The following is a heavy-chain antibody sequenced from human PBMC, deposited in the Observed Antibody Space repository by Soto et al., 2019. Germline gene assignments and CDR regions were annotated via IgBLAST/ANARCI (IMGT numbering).Heavy chain of an antibody. Sequence: QVQLVQSGAEVKKPGASVKVSCKASGYTFTSYGISWVRQAPGQGLEWMGWISASIGNTNYAKKLKGRVTMTTDTSTSTAYMELRSLRSDDTAVYYCARGLLSYCSSTSCLPHFDYWGQGTLVTVSS. CDR1: GYTFTSYG. V-gene: IGHV1-18*01. J-gene: IGHJ4*02. CDR3: ARGLLSYCSSTSCLPHFDY. D-gene: IGHD2-2*01. CDR2: ISASIGNT.